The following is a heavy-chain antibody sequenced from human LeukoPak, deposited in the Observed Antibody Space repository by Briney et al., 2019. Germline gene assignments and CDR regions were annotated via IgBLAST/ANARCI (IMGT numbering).Heavy chain of an antibody. J-gene: IGHJ4*02. CDR2: INHSGST. Sequence: SETLSLTCAVYGGSFSGYYWSWIRQPPGKGLEWIGEINHSGSTNYNPSLKSRVTISVDTSKNRFSLKLSSVTAADTAVYYCARGNLNYYDSSGYLIRWGQGTRVTVSS. D-gene: IGHD3-22*01. CDR1: GGSFSGYY. CDR3: ARGNLNYYDSSGYLIR. V-gene: IGHV4-34*01.